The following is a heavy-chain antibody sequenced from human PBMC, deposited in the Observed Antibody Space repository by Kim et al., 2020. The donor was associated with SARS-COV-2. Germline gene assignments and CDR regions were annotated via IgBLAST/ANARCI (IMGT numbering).Heavy chain of an antibody. J-gene: IGHJ4*02. V-gene: IGHV4-34*01. CDR3: ARTPFRY. CDR2: HSGST. Sequence: HSGSTNYNPSLKSRVTISVDTSKNQFSLKLSSVTAADTAVYYCARTPFRYWGQGTLVTVSS.